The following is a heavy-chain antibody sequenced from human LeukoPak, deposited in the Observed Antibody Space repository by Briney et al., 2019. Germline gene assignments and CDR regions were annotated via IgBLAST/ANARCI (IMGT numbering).Heavy chain of an antibody. CDR2: IYPGDSDT. D-gene: IGHD1-26*01. CDR1: GYSFTTYW. Sequence: GESLKISCKGSGYSFTTYWIGWVRQMPGNGLEWMGIIYPGDSDTRYSPSFQGQATISADKSISTAYLQWSSLKASDTAMYYCARCRVGSIGGFDIWGQGTMVTVSS. J-gene: IGHJ3*02. CDR3: ARCRVGSIGGFDI. V-gene: IGHV5-51*01.